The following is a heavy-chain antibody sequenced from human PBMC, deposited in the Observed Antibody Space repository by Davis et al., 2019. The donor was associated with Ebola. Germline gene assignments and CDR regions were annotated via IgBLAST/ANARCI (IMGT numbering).Heavy chain of an antibody. CDR2: INPHNGNT. CDR1: GYTFTNYG. Sequence: ASVTVSCKASGYTFTNYGIPWVRQAPGQGLAWMGWINPHNGNTNYAQNVQGRVIMTSDTATNTAYLEVGSLRSGDTAVYYCARAQFPTTSDHWGQGTMVTVSS. D-gene: IGHD1-1*01. CDR3: ARAQFPTTSDH. J-gene: IGHJ4*02. V-gene: IGHV1-18*04.